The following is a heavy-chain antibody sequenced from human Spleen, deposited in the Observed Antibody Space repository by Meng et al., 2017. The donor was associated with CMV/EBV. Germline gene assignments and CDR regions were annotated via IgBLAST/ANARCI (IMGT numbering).Heavy chain of an antibody. Sequence: SSYAMHWVRQAPGKGLEWVAVISYDGSNKYYADSVKGRFTISRDNSKNTLYLQMNSLRAEDTAVYYCAREDDELMVYAIKSEVGWFDPWPGNPGHRLL. D-gene: IGHD2-8*01. CDR1: SSYA. J-gene: IGHJ5*02. CDR2: ISYDGSNK. V-gene: IGHV3-30-3*01. CDR3: AREDDELMVYAIKSEVGWFDP.